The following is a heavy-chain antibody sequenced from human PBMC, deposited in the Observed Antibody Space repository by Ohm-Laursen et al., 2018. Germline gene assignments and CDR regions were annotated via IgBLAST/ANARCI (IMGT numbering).Heavy chain of an antibody. CDR1: GYTFTSYY. CDR2: INPSGGST. CDR3: ARGRAVAVPGAPDAFDI. V-gene: IGHV1-46*01. J-gene: IGHJ3*02. Sequence: ASVKVSCKASGYTFTSYYMHWVRQAPGQGLEWMGIINPSGGSTSYAQKFQGRVTMTRDTSTSTVYMELSRLRSDDTAVYYCARGRAVAVPGAPDAFDIWGQGTMVTVSS. D-gene: IGHD6-19*01.